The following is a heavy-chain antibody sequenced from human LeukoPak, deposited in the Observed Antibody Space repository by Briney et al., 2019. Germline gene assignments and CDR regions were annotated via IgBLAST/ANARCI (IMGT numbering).Heavy chain of an antibody. CDR2: ISGSGGST. V-gene: IGHV3-23*01. Sequence: GGSLRLSCAASGFTFSSYGMSWVRQAPGKGLEWVSAISGSGGSTYYADSVKGRFTISRDNAKNTLYLQMNSLRAEDTAVYYCATPRGSGSYLAFDYWGQGTLVTVSS. CDR1: GFTFSSYG. D-gene: IGHD1-26*01. J-gene: IGHJ4*02. CDR3: ATPRGSGSYLAFDY.